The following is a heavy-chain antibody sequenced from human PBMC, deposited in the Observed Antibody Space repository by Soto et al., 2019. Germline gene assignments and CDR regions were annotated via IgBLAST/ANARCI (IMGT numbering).Heavy chain of an antibody. J-gene: IGHJ4*02. CDR2: IIPIFGTA. CDR3: ARGIYDSGGYYFDY. D-gene: IGHD3-22*01. CDR1: GGTFSSYA. Sequence: SVKVSCMASGGTFSSYAISWVRQAPGQGLEWMGGIIPIFGTANYAQKFQGRVTITADKSTSTAYMELSSLRSEDTAVYYCARGIYDSGGYYFDYWGQGTLVTVSS. V-gene: IGHV1-69*06.